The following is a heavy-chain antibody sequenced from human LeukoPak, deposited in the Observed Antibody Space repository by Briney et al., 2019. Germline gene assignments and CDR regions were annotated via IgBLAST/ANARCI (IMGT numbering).Heavy chain of an antibody. CDR2: ISSSSSYI. D-gene: IGHD2-21*02. V-gene: IGHV3-21*01. J-gene: IGHJ4*02. CDR3: ARDAAVTAIRAGFDY. Sequence: PGGSLRLSCAASGFTFSSYSMNWVRQAPGKGLEWVSSISSSSSYIYYAGSVKGRFTISRDNAKNSLYLQMNSLRAEDTAVYYCARDAAVTAIRAGFDYWGQGTLVTVSS. CDR1: GFTFSSYS.